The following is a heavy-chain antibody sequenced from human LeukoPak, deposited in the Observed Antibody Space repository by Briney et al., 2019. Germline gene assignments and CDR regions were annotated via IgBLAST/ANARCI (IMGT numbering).Heavy chain of an antibody. CDR2: ISGSGGST. CDR3: AKLTMVRGAPFDY. Sequence: GGSLRLSCAASGFTFSSYAMSWVRQAPGKGLEWVSAISGSGGSTYYADSVKGRFTISRDNSKNALYLQMNSLRAEDTAVYYCAKLTMVRGAPFDYWGQGTLVTVSS. CDR1: GFTFSSYA. V-gene: IGHV3-23*01. D-gene: IGHD3-10*01. J-gene: IGHJ4*02.